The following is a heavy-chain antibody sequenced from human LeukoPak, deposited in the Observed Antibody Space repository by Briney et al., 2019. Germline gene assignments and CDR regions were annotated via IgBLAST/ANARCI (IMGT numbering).Heavy chain of an antibody. J-gene: IGHJ4*02. V-gene: IGHV4-31*03. CDR2: IYYSGST. D-gene: IGHD6-13*01. CDR3: ARGGGMGSSWYDFEY. Sequence: SETLSLTCTVSVGSISSGVYYWSWTRQPPGKGREWIGYIYYSGSTYYTPSLKSRVTISVDTSKNQFCLKLSSVTAADTAVYYCARGGGMGSSWYDFEYWGQGTLVTVSS. CDR1: VGSISSGVYY.